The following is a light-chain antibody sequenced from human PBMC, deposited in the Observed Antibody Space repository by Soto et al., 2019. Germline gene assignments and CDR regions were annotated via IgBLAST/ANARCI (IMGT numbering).Light chain of an antibody. CDR1: SSDIGGFNF. Sequence: QSALTQPPSASGSPGQSVTISCTGTSSDIGGFNFVSWYQQHPGKAPKLMIYEVSKRPSGVPDRFSGSKSANTASLTVSGLHTEDEADYYCASYAGSDNVIFGGGTKLTVL. CDR3: ASYAGSDNVI. CDR2: EVS. V-gene: IGLV2-8*01. J-gene: IGLJ2*01.